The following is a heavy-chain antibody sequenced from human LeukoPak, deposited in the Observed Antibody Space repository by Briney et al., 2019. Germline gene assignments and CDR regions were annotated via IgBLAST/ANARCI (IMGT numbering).Heavy chain of an antibody. V-gene: IGHV3-30*02. D-gene: IGHD6-13*01. CDR1: GFTFSSYG. CDR3: AKEGQQLALFDY. J-gene: IGHJ4*02. CDR2: IRYDGSNK. Sequence: GGSLRLSCAASGFTFSSYGMHWVRQAPGKGLEWVAFIRYDGSNKYYADSVKGRFTISRDNSKNTLYLQMNSLRAEDTAVYYCAKEGQQLALFDYWGQGTLATVSS.